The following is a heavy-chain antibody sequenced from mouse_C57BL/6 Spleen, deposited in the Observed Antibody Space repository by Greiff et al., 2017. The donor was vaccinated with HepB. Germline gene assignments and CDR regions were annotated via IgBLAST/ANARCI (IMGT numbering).Heavy chain of an antibody. CDR1: GYTFTDYN. J-gene: IGHJ3*01. V-gene: IGHV1-22*01. Sequence: EVQLQQSGPELVKPGASVKMSCKASGYTFTDYNMHWVKQSHGKSLEWIGYINPNNGGTSYNQKFKDKATLTVNKSSSTAYMELRSLTSEDSAVYYCARGSFAGLLAYWGQGTLVTVSA. CDR3: ARGSFAGLLAY. D-gene: IGHD2-4*01. CDR2: INPNNGGT.